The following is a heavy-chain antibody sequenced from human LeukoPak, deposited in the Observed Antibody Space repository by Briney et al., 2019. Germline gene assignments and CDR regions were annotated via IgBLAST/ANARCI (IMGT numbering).Heavy chain of an antibody. D-gene: IGHD1-1*01. Sequence: GASVKVSCKASGYTFTSYAMHWVRRAPGQRLEWMGWINAGNGDTKYSQKFQGRVTIARYTSASTAYMELSSLRSEDTAVYYCARDRGGTGDFDYWGQGTLVTVSS. CDR3: ARDRGGTGDFDY. J-gene: IGHJ4*02. CDR2: INAGNGDT. CDR1: GYTFTSYA. V-gene: IGHV1-3*01.